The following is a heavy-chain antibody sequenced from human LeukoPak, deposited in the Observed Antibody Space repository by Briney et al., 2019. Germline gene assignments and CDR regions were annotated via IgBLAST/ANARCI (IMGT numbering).Heavy chain of an antibody. CDR2: IWSDGSNK. CDR1: GLTFSSYG. V-gene: IGHV3-33*01. CDR3: ARATYCSSTSCGRVDY. Sequence: GGSLRLSCAASGLTFSSYGMHWVRQAPGKGLEWVAVIWSDGSNKYYADSVKGRFTISRDNSDNTLFLQMNSLRVEDTAVYYCARATYCSSTSCGRVDYWGQGTLVTVSS. J-gene: IGHJ4*02. D-gene: IGHD2-2*01.